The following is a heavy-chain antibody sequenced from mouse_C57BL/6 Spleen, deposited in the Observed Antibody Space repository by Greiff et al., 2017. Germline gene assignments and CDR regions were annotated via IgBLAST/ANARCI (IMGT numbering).Heavy chain of an antibody. CDR2: ISSAGSDT. Sequence: EVMLVESGGDLVKPGGSLKLSCAASGFTFRSYGMSWVRQTPDKRLEWVATISSAGSDTYYPDSVKGRFTIPRENAKNTLYLQMSSLRSEDTAMYYCASDDYDPYWYFDVWGTGTTVTVSS. D-gene: IGHD2-4*01. CDR1: GFTFRSYG. J-gene: IGHJ1*03. V-gene: IGHV5-6*01. CDR3: ASDDYDPYWYFDV.